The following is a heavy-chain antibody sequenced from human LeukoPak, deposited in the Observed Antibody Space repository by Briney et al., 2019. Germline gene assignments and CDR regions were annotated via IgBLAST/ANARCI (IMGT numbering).Heavy chain of an antibody. CDR1: GGSISSYY. V-gene: IGHV4-4*07. J-gene: IGHJ4*02. CDR2: IYNSGIN. Sequence: PSETLSLTCTVSGGSISSYYWSWIRQPAGKGLEWIGRIYNSGINNYNPSLKSRVTISVDTSKNQFSLKLSSVTAADTAVYYCARLGYYGSGSMANDYWGQGTLVTVSS. D-gene: IGHD3-10*01. CDR3: ARLGYYGSGSMANDY.